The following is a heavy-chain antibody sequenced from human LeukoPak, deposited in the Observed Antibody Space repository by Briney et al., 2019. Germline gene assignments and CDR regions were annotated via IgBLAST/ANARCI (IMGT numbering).Heavy chain of an antibody. Sequence: SGTLSLTCAVSGDSMNSSNWWSWVRQSPGKGLEWIGEIYQGGRTNYKSSLKSRVSISVDKSKNQFSLKLSSVTAADTAVYYCARARRYCSGGSCYYFDYWGQGTLVTVSS. CDR3: ARARRYCSGGSCYYFDY. J-gene: IGHJ4*02. CDR2: IYQGGRT. D-gene: IGHD2-15*01. CDR1: GDSMNSSNW. V-gene: IGHV4-4*02.